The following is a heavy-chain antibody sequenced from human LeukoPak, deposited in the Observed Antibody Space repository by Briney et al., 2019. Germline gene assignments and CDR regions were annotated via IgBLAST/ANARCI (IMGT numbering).Heavy chain of an antibody. CDR1: GGSFSGYY. J-gene: IGHJ5*02. CDR3: ARVAEARYFDWLLPGNWFDP. D-gene: IGHD3-9*01. V-gene: IGHV4-34*01. CDR2: INHSGST. Sequence: SETLSLTCAVYGGSFSGYYWSWIRQPPGKGLEWIGKINHSGSTNYNPSLKSRVTISVDTSKNQFSLKLSSVTAADTAVYYCARVAEARYFDWLLPGNWFDPWGQGTLVTVSS.